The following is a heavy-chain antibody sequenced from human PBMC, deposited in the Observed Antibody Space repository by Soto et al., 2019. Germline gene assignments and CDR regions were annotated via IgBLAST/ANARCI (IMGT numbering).Heavy chain of an antibody. D-gene: IGHD1-26*01. CDR2: TRNKANSYTT. CDR1: GFTFSDHY. V-gene: IGHV3-72*01. Sequence: GGSLRLSCAASGFTFSDHYMDWVRQAPGKGLEWVGRTRNKANSYTTEYAASVKGRFTISRDDSKNSLYLQMNSLKTEDTAVYYCARGPTRIVGATADYWGQGTLVTVSS. J-gene: IGHJ4*02. CDR3: ARGPTRIVGATADY.